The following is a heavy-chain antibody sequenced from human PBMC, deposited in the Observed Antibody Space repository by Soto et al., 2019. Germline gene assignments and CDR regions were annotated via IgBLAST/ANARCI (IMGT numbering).Heavy chain of an antibody. CDR2: IYWNDEK. CDR1: GFSLTTTGLG. J-gene: IGHJ5*02. V-gene: IGHV2-5*01. D-gene: IGHD3-10*01. Sequence: QITSKESVPTLVTPTQTLTLTCTFSGFSLTTTGLGVAWIRQPPGKALEWLALIYWNDEKRYRPSPRSRLTITKDTSKNQVVLTMTDMDPVDTATFYCAHEGFGSDNWFDAWGQGTLVIVSS. CDR3: AHEGFGSDNWFDA.